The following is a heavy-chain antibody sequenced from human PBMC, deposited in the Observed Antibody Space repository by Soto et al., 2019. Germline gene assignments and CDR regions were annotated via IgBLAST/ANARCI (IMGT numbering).Heavy chain of an antibody. CDR3: TPIDIAAAGTGPYYYYCMDV. D-gene: IGHD6-13*01. CDR2: IGSRGST. Sequence: PGGSLRLSCAASGFTLSSYAMGWVRQAPGKGLEWVSAIGSRGSTFYADSVKGRFTISRDNSKNTLYLQMNSLRAEDPAVYYCTPIDIAAAGTGPYYYYCMDVWGQGTTVTVSS. CDR1: GFTLSSYA. J-gene: IGHJ6*02. V-gene: IGHV3-23*01.